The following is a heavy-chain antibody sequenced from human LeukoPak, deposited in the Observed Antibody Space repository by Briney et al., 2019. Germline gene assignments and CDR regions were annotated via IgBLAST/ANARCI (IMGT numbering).Heavy chain of an antibody. CDR1: GFSFSTYG. V-gene: IGHV3-30*03. J-gene: IGHJ6*02. CDR3: AGDTARSLAYYYYGMDV. Sequence: GGSLRLSCAASGFSFSTYGMHWVRQAPGKGLEWVAVISYDGTIKYYADSVKGRFTISRDNSKNTLYLQMNSLRAEDTAVYYCAGDTARSLAYYYYGMDVWGQGTTVTVSS. D-gene: IGHD5-18*01. CDR2: ISYDGTIK.